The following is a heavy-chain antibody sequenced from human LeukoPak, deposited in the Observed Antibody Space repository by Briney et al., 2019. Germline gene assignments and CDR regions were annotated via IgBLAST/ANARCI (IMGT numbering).Heavy chain of an antibody. Sequence: SETLSLTCAVYGGSFSGYYWSWIRQPPGKGLEWIGEINHSGSTNNNPSLKSRVTISVDTSKNQFSLKLSSVTAADTAVYYCARGRILWFGELYYFDYWGQGTLVTVSS. CDR2: INHSGST. J-gene: IGHJ4*02. CDR3: ARGRILWFGELYYFDY. CDR1: GGSFSGYY. V-gene: IGHV4-34*01. D-gene: IGHD3-10*01.